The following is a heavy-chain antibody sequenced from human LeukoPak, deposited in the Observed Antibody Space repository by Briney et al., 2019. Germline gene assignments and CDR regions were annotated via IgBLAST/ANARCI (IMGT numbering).Heavy chain of an antibody. CDR3: AKTVSGSYSYQGGDY. CDR2: ISGSGGSA. V-gene: IGHV3-23*01. CDR1: GFTFSSYA. J-gene: IGHJ4*02. Sequence: GGSLRLSCAASGFTFSSYALTWVRQAPGKGLEWVSAISGSGGSAYYADSVKGRFTISRDNSKNTLYLQMNSLRAEDTAVYYCAKTVSGSYSYQGGDYWGQGTLVTVSS. D-gene: IGHD3-16*02.